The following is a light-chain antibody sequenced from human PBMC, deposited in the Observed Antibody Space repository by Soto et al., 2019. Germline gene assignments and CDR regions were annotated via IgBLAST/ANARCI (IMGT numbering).Light chain of an antibody. CDR2: AAS. J-gene: IGKJ5*01. V-gene: IGKV1-39*01. Sequence: DIQMTPSPSSLSASVGDRVTITCRASQSISSYLNWYQQKPGKAPKLLIYAASSLQSGVPSRFSGSGSRTDVTLTILSLQPEDFATYYCQQSYRTTPAITFGQGTRLEIK. CDR3: QQSYRTTPAIT. CDR1: QSISSY.